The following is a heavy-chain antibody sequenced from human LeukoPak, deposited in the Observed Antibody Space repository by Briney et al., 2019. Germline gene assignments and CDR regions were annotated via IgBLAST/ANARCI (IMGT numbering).Heavy chain of an antibody. CDR3: ARDTLGEGEDTNYAVYYFDY. V-gene: IGHV3-66*01. CDR2: IYSGGST. CDR1: GLTVSSNY. J-gene: IGHJ4*02. D-gene: IGHD3-10*01. Sequence: AGSLRPSCAASGLTVSSNYMSWVRQAPGKGLEWVSVIYSGGSTYYADSVKGRFTISRDNSKNTLYLQMNSLRADDTAVYYCARDTLGEGEDTNYAVYYFDYWGQGTVVTVSS.